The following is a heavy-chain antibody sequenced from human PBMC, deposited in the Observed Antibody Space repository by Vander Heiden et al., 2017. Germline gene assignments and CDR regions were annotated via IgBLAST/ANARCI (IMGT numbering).Heavy chain of an antibody. V-gene: IGHV1-2*02. CDR1: GSTFTAYY. Sequence: QVQLVQSGAEVKKPGASVKVSCTASGSTFTAYYIHGVRQAPGQGLEWMGWIDPYSGGTNLAQKFQGRVTMTRDTSISTAYMELSSLRSDDTAMFYCARGLYCSSTSCYTYWGQGTLVTVSS. CDR3: ARGLYCSSTSCYTY. J-gene: IGHJ4*02. CDR2: IDPYSGGT. D-gene: IGHD2-2*02.